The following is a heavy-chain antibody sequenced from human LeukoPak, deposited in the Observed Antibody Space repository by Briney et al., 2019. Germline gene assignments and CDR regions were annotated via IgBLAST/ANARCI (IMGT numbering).Heavy chain of an antibody. Sequence: GGSLRLSSAASGFTFSSYSMHWVRQAPGKGLEWVSSISHSSSYIYYADSVKGRFTISRDNAKNSLYLQMNSLRAEDTAVYYCARAYRDAFDIWGQETMVTVSS. V-gene: IGHV3-21*01. CDR1: GFTFSSYS. CDR3: ARAYRDAFDI. J-gene: IGHJ3*02. CDR2: ISHSSSYI.